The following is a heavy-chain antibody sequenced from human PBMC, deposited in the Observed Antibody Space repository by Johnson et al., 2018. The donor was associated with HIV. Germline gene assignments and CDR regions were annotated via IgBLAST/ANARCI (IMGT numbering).Heavy chain of an antibody. D-gene: IGHD6-19*01. Sequence: MLLVESGGGLVQPGGSLRLSCAASGFTFSNYAMNWVRQAPGKGLDWVTTISGSGRTTYYADSVQGRFTHSRDNSKNTLYLQMNSLKTEDTDVYYCTTDGRIPVAHHDAFDVWGQGTMVTVSS. J-gene: IGHJ3*01. V-gene: IGHV3-23*04. CDR1: GFTFSNYA. CDR2: ISGSGRTT. CDR3: TTDGRIPVAHHDAFDV.